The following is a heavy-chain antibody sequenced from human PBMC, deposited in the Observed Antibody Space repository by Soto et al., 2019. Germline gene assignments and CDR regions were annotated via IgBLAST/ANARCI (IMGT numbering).Heavy chain of an antibody. Sequence: QVQLQQWGAGLLKPSETLSLTCAVYGGSFSGYYWSWIRQPPGKGLEWIGEINHSGSTNYNRSLKSRVTISVDTSKNQFSLKLSSVTAADTAVYYCARVPKVYYYGSGSYLGGIDYWGQGTLVTVSS. CDR3: ARVPKVYYYGSGSYLGGIDY. D-gene: IGHD3-10*01. CDR2: INHSGST. CDR1: GGSFSGYY. J-gene: IGHJ4*02. V-gene: IGHV4-34*01.